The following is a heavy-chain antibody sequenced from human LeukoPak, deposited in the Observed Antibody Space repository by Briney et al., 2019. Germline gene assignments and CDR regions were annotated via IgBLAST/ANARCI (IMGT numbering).Heavy chain of an antibody. Sequence: SETLSLTCTVSGGSISNNSYFWGWIRQPPGKGLEWIGSIYYSGSAYYNPSLKSRVTISVDTSKNQFSLKLTSMTASGTAVYYCARHQRDVVVVPAAIRVYNWFDPWGQGTLVTVSS. CDR1: GGSISNNSYF. D-gene: IGHD2-2*02. CDR2: IYYSGSA. V-gene: IGHV4-39*01. J-gene: IGHJ5*02. CDR3: ARHQRDVVVVPAAIRVYNWFDP.